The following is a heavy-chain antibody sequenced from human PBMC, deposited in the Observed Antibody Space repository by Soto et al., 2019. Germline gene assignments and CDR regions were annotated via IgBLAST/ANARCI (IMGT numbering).Heavy chain of an antibody. J-gene: IGHJ4*02. D-gene: IGHD5-12*01. CDR3: AHRPPSWLRFAYYFDF. CDR2: IYWNDDK. V-gene: IGHV2-5*01. Sequence: QITLKESGPTLVKPTQTLTLTCTFSGFSLSTSGVGVGWIRQPPGKALEWLALIYWNDDKRYSPSLKSRLTIPKDTSKNQVVLRMTNMDPVDTATYYCAHRPPSWLRFAYYFDFWGQGTLVTVSS. CDR1: GFSLSTSGVG.